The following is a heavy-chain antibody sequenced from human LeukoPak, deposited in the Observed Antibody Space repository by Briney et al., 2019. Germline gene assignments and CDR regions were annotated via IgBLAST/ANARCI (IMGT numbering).Heavy chain of an antibody. J-gene: IGHJ4*02. CDR2: ISYDGSDK. D-gene: IGHD6-19*01. Sequence: GGSLRLSCAASGFTFSSYGMHWVRQAPGKGLEWVAVISYDGSDKYYADSVKGRFTISRDNSKNTLYLQMNSLRAEDTAVYYCAKIWAPIAVAGPFDYWGQGTLVAVSS. CDR1: GFTFSSYG. V-gene: IGHV3-30*18. CDR3: AKIWAPIAVAGPFDY.